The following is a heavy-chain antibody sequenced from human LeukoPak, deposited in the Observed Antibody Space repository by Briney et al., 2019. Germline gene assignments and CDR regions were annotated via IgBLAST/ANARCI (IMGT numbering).Heavy chain of an antibody. D-gene: IGHD6-19*01. CDR2: IYYSGST. CDR1: GGSISSSSYY. CDR3: ARALLSDWIRHFDY. Sequence: SETLSLTCTVSGGSISSSSYYWGWIRQPPGKGLEWIGSIYYSGSTYYNPSLKSRVTISVDTSKNQFSLKLSSVTAADTAVYYCARALLSDWIRHFDYWGQGTLVTVSS. J-gene: IGHJ4*02. V-gene: IGHV4-39*01.